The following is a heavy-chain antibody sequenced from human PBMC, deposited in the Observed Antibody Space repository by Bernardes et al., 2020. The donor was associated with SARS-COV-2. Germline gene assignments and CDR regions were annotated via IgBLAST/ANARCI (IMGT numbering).Heavy chain of an antibody. CDR1: RSTLSSYL. D-gene: IGHD6-19*01. CDR2: IIPILGIA. J-gene: IGHJ4*02. V-gene: IGHV1-69*04. CDR3: ARVRSGWDFDY. Sequence: SATVACKASRSTLSSYLISWVRPDPGQGLAWMGRIIPILGIAHYAQKFQGRVTITADKSTSTAYMELSSLRSEDTAVYYCARVRSGWDFDYWGQGTLVTVSS.